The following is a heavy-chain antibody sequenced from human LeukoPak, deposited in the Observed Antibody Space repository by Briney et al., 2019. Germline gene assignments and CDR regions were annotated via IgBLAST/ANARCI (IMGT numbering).Heavy chain of an antibody. CDR2: INHSGST. D-gene: IGHD2-2*01. V-gene: IGHV4-34*01. J-gene: IGHJ4*02. CDR1: GFTFSRYW. CDR3: ARDPVIQRGFDY. Sequence: GSLRLSCAASGFTFSRYWMTWVRQPPGKGLEWIGEINHSGSTNYNPSLKSRVTISVDTSKNQFSLKLSSVTAADTAVYYCARDPVIQRGFDYWGQGTLVTVSS.